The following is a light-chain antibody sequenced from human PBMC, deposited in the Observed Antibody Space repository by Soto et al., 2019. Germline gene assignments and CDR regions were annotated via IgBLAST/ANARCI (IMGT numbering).Light chain of an antibody. CDR2: GAS. CDR1: QSASSSY. J-gene: IGKJ1*01. V-gene: IGKV3-20*01. Sequence: EIVLTQSPGSLSLSPGERATLSCRASQSASSSYLAWYQQKPGQAPRLLIYGASSRATGIPDRFSGSGSGTDFTLTISRLEPEECAVYYCQQYGSSPRTFGQGPKVEIK. CDR3: QQYGSSPRT.